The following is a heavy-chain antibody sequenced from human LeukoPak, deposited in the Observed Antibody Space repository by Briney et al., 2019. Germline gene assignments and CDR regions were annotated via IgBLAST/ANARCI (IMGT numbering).Heavy chain of an antibody. Sequence: KPSETLSLTCTVSGGSISSDYWSWIRQPPGKGLEWIGYIYYSGSTNYNPSLKSRVTISVDTSKNQFSLKLSSVTAADTAVYYCAREGIVVSTAFDIWGQGTMVTVSS. CDR1: GGSISSDY. J-gene: IGHJ3*02. CDR2: IYYSGST. CDR3: AREGIVVSTAFDI. D-gene: IGHD3-22*01. V-gene: IGHV4-59*01.